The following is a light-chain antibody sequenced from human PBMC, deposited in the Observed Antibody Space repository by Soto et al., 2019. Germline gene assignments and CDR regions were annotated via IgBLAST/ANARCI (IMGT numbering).Light chain of an antibody. V-gene: IGKV1-27*01. CDR3: LKYNSAPYT. Sequence: DIQMTQSPSSRSASVGDRVTITCRASQGISNYLVWYQQKPGKVPKLLIYAASTLQSGVPSRFSGSGSGTDFTLTISSLQPEDVATYYCLKYNSAPYTFGQGTKLESK. CDR2: AAS. CDR1: QGISNY. J-gene: IGKJ2*01.